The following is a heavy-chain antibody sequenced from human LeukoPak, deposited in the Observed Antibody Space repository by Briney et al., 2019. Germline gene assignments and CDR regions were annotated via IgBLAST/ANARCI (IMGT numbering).Heavy chain of an antibody. Sequence: GASVKVSCKASGYTFTSYDTNWVRQATGQGLEWMGWMNPNSGNTGYAQKFQGRVTMTRNTSISTAYMELSSLRSEDTAVYYCARVWGNYYDSSGYYHTYSGMDVWGQGTTVTVSS. D-gene: IGHD3-22*01. V-gene: IGHV1-8*01. J-gene: IGHJ6*02. CDR2: MNPNSGNT. CDR1: GYTFTSYD. CDR3: ARVWGNYYDSSGYYHTYSGMDV.